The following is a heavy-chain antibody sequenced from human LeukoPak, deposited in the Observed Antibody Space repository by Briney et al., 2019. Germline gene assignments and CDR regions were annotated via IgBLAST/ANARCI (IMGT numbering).Heavy chain of an antibody. CDR2: ISGSGGST. CDR1: GFTFSSYA. CDR3: AKLQGSGPYYFDY. J-gene: IGHJ4*02. D-gene: IGHD6-19*01. V-gene: IGHV3-23*01. Sequence: GGSLRLSCAASGFTFSSYAMSWVRQALGKGLEWVSAISGSGGSTYYADSVKGRFTISRDNSKNTLYLQMNSLSAEDTAVYYCAKLQGSGPYYFDYWGQGTLVTVSS.